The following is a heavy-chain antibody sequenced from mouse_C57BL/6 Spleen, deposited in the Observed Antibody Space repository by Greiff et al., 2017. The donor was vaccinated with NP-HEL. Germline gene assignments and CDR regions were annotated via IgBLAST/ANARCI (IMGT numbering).Heavy chain of an antibody. Sequence: VQLQQSGAELVKPGASVKLSCTASGFTFNDYYMHWVKQRTEQGLEWIGRIVPEDGETKYAPKFKGKATITADTSSNTAYLQLSSLTSEDTAVYYGASYYCSSYGDFGGWGTGTTVT. CDR2: IVPEDGET. J-gene: IGHJ1*03. CDR3: ASYYCSSYGDFGG. D-gene: IGHD1-1*01. V-gene: IGHV14-2*01. CDR1: GFTFNDYY.